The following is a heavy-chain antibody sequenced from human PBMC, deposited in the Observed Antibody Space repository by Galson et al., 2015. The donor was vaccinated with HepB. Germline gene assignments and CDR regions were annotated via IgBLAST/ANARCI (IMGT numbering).Heavy chain of an antibody. V-gene: IGHV3-33*01. J-gene: IGHJ3*02. Sequence: SLRLSCAASGSRFSNSGMHWVRQAQGKGLEWVAVIQYDGSKIVYADSVKGRFTISIDNSKNTLFLEMKSLGAEDTAVYYCAREGSRIVFHAFDTWGQGTMVTVSS. D-gene: IGHD6-13*01. CDR3: AREGSRIVFHAFDT. CDR1: GSRFSNSG. CDR2: IQYDGSKI.